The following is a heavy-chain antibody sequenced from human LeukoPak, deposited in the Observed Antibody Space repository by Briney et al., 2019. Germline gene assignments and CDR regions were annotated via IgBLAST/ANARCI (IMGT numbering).Heavy chain of an antibody. D-gene: IGHD5-18*01. V-gene: IGHV3-43*01. CDR3: AKDGDTAANLHIDY. CDR1: GFTFDDYT. Sequence: GGSLRLSCAASGFTFDDYTMHWVRQAPGKGLEWVSLISWDGGSTYYADSVKGRFTISRDNSKNSLYLQMNSLRTEDTALYYCAKDGDTAANLHIDYWGQGTLVTVSS. J-gene: IGHJ4*02. CDR2: ISWDGGST.